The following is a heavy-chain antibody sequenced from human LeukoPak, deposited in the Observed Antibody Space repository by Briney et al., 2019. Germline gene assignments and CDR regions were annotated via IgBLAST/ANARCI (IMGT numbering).Heavy chain of an antibody. D-gene: IGHD3-10*01. CDR3: ARVSYYYGSGSYYSNLYYYYGMDV. CDR2: TYYRSKWYN. CDR1: GDSVSSNSAA. V-gene: IGHV6-1*01. J-gene: IGHJ6*02. Sequence: SQTLSLTCAISGDSVSSNSAAWNWIRQSPSRGLEWLGRTYYRSKWYNDYAVSVRSRITINPDTSKNQFSLQLNSVTPEDTAVYYCARVSYYYGSGSYYSNLYYYYGMDVWGQGTTVTVSS.